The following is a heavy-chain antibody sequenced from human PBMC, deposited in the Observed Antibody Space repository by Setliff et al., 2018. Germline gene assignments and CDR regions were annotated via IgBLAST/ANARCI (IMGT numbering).Heavy chain of an antibody. CDR3: ARVQQLGTFDY. D-gene: IGHD6-13*01. Sequence: ASVKVSCKASGGTFSSYDISWVRQAPGQGLEWMGGIIPIFGTANYAQKFQGRVTITADESTSTAYMELSSLRSEDTAVYYCARVQQLGTFDYWGQGTLVTVSS. CDR2: IIPIFGTA. J-gene: IGHJ4*02. CDR1: GGTFSSYD. V-gene: IGHV1-69*13.